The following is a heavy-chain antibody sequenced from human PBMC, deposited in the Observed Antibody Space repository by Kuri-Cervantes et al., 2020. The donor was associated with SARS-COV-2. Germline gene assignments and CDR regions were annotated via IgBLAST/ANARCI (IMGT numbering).Heavy chain of an antibody. CDR2: ISYDGSKK. J-gene: IGHJ6*04. V-gene: IGHV3-30*18. CDR3: AKDITGVVPYYYYGMNI. CDR1: GFTFSSYG. D-gene: IGHD3-10*01. Sequence: GGSRRPSSAPAGFTFSSYGMHWVRQVPGKGLEWVAVISYDGSKKYYADSVKGRFTIARDNSKNTLYLQMNSLRAEDTAVYYCAKDITGVVPYYYYGMNIWARGPS.